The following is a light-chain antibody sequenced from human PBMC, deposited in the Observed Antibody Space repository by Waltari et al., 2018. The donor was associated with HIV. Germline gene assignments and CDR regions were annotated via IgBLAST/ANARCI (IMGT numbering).Light chain of an antibody. J-gene: IGLJ2*01. Sequence: HSALTQPASASGSPGQSITISCTGTSNDVGGFDLFSWYQHHPGKAPKLIIFEVNNLPSVVSNRFSGSKSCNTASLTISGLQTEDETDYYCCSYARSRSLLFGGGTKLTVL. CDR3: CSYARSRSLL. CDR1: SNDVGGFDL. CDR2: EVN. V-gene: IGLV2-23*02.